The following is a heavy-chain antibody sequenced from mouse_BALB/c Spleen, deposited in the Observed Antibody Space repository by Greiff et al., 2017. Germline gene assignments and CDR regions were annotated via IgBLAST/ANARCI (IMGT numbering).Heavy chain of an antibody. Sequence: VKLVESGPGLVAPSQSLSITCTVSGFSLTSYGVHWVRQPPGKGLEWLGVIWAGGSTNYNSALMSRLSISKDNSKSQVFLKMNSLQTDDTAMYYCARDPHYYGDAMDYWGQGTSVTVSS. CDR1: GFSLTSYG. V-gene: IGHV2-9*02. J-gene: IGHJ4*01. CDR3: ARDPHYYGDAMDY. D-gene: IGHD1-2*01. CDR2: IWAGGST.